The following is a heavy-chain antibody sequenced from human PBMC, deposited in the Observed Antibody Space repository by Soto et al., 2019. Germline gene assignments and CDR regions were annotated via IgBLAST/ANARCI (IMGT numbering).Heavy chain of an antibody. CDR2: ISSSSSYI. V-gene: IGHV3-21*01. D-gene: IGHD4-4*01. Sequence: PGGSLILSCAASGFTFSSYSMNWVRQAPGKGLEWVSSISSSSSYIYYADSVKGRFTISRDNAKNSLYLQMNSLRAEDTAVYYCASSPEGLTTRDYYYGMDVWGQGTTVTVSS. J-gene: IGHJ6*02. CDR1: GFTFSSYS. CDR3: ASSPEGLTTRDYYYGMDV.